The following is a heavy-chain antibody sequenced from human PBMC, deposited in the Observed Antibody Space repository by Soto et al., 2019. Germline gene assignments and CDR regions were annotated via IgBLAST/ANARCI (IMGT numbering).Heavy chain of an antibody. CDR2: ISSSSGTR. CDR1: GFTFSSYN. CDR3: ARDTHYYYYMDV. V-gene: IGHV3-48*01. Sequence: EVQLVESGGGLVQPGGSLRLSCAASGFTFSSYNMNWVRQAPGKGLEWVSYISSSSGTRYYADSVKGRFTVSRDNAKNSPYLQMNSLRAEDTAVYYCARDTHYYYYMDVWGKGTTVTVSS. J-gene: IGHJ6*03.